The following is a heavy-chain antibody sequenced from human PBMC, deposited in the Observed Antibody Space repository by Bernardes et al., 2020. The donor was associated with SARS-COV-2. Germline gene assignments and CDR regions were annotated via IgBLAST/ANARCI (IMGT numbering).Heavy chain of an antibody. CDR1: GFTFGTYA. V-gene: IGHV3-30-3*01. CDR2: ISYDGTNK. J-gene: IGHJ3*02. D-gene: IGHD3-10*01. CDR3: ARDGVEYYYGSGNLYAFNI. Sequence: GGSLRLSCAASGFTFGTYAMHWVRQAPGKGLEWVAVISYDGTNKDYADSVKGRFTISRDNAKSAVYLQMDSLRVEDTAVFYCARDGVEYYYGSGNLYAFNIWGQGTMVTVSS.